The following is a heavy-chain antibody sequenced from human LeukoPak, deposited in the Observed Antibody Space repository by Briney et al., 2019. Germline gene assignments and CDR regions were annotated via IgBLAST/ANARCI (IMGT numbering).Heavy chain of an antibody. CDR1: GFTFSSYS. CDR3: ARPRSSGYLTLDY. Sequence: GSLRLSCAASGFTFSSYSMNWVRRAPGKGRDGISYITTSGGAENYADSVKGRFTISRDNPENYLYLQTSSLRAEDTAVYYCARPRSSGYLTLDYWGQGTMVTVSS. V-gene: IGHV3-48*01. CDR2: ITTSGGAE. D-gene: IGHD3-22*01. J-gene: IGHJ4*02.